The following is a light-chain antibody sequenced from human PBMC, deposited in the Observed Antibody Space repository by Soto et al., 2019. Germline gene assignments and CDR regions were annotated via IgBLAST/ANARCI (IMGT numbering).Light chain of an antibody. V-gene: IGLV2-14*01. CDR2: EVS. CDR3: ASYTSSSAPWV. J-gene: IGLJ3*02. Sequence: QSALTQPASVSGSPGQSITISCTGSSSDVGGYNFVSWYQQYPGKAPKVLIFEVSDRPSGVSNRFSGSKSGNTASLTISGLQAEDEADYYCASYTSSSAPWVFGGGTQLTVL. CDR1: SSDVGGYNF.